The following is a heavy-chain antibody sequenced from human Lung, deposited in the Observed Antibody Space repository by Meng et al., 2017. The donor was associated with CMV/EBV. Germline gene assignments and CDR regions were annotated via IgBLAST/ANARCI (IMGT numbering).Heavy chain of an antibody. Sequence: GESXKISXVASGFSFGIYGMDWVRQAPGTGLEWVAYIHHAGGYKQYADSVMGRFTISRDNSKNTLSLQMNSLRGEDTALYFCAKVSAGNCATASCPPDSWGQGXLVTVSS. CDR1: GFSFGIYG. V-gene: IGHV3-30*02. CDR2: IHHAGGYK. J-gene: IGHJ5*01. D-gene: IGHD2-2*01. CDR3: AKVSAGNCATASCPPDS.